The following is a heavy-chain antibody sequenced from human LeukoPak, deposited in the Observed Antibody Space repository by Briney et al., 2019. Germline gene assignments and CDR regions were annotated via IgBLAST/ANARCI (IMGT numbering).Heavy chain of an antibody. CDR3: ARVGAYYDFWSGYYSTPFDY. CDR1: GYTFTSYG. V-gene: IGHV1-18*01. CDR2: ISAYNGNT. D-gene: IGHD3-3*01. Sequence: ASVKVSCKASGYTFTSYGISWVRQAPGQGLEWMGWISAYNGNTNYAQKLQGRVTMTTDTSTSTAYMELRSLRSDDTAVYYCARVGAYYDFWSGYYSTPFDYWGQGTLVTVSP. J-gene: IGHJ4*02.